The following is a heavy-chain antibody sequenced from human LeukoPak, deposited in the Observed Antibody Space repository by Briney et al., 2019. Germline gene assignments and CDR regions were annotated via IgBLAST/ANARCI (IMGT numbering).Heavy chain of an antibody. V-gene: IGHV1-24*01. J-gene: IGHJ4*02. CDR1: GYTLTELS. CDR2: FDPEDGET. CDR3: ATSPDSSAEY. Sequence: ASVKVSCKVSGYTLTELSMHWVRQAPGKGLEWMGGFDPEDGETIYAQKFQGRVTMTEETSTDTAYMELSSLRSEDTAVYYCATSPDSSAEYWGQGTLVTVSS. D-gene: IGHD3-3*01.